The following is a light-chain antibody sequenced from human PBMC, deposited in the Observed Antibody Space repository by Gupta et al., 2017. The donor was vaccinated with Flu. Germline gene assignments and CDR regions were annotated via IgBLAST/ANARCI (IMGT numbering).Light chain of an antibody. CDR2: AAS. CDR3: QQSYSAPHN. CDR1: QSISSY. Sequence: DIQMTQSPSSLSASVGDRVTITCRASQSISSYLNWYQQKPGKAPKIMIYAASSLQSGVPSRFSGSGSGTDFTLTITSLQPEDFATYYCQQSYSAPHNFGQGTKLEIK. J-gene: IGKJ2*01. V-gene: IGKV1-39*01.